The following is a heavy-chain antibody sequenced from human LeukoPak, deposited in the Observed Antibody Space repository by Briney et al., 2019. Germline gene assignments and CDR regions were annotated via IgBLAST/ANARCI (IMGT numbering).Heavy chain of an antibody. CDR3: ATGYDFWSGHYSLPSSFDK. Sequence: PGGSLRLSCEASGFTFDDYGMSWVRQAPGKGLEWVSSINWSGVSTYYADAVKGRFTISRDKAKNSLYLQMNSLRAEDTAFYYCATGYDFWSGHYSLPSSFDKWGQGTLVTVSS. D-gene: IGHD3-3*01. CDR1: GFTFDDYG. CDR2: INWSGVST. J-gene: IGHJ4*02. V-gene: IGHV3-20*04.